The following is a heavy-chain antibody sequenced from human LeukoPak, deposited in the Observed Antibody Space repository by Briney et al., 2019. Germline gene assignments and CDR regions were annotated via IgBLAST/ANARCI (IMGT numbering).Heavy chain of an antibody. V-gene: IGHV3-33*06. D-gene: IGHD1-1*01. J-gene: IGHJ4*02. CDR1: GFTFSAYA. Sequence: PGRSLRLSCAASGFTFSAYAMHWVRQAPGKGLEWVAVIWYDGGTIYYADSVQGRFTISRDNSRNTLYLQMNSLRVEDTAVYYRAKTATNWYLDSWGQGTLVTVSS. CDR2: IWYDGGTI. CDR3: AKTATNWYLDS.